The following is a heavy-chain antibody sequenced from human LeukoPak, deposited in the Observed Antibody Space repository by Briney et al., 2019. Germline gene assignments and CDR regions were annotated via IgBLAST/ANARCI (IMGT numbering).Heavy chain of an antibody. CDR3: ARGGLHSYGYSDY. V-gene: IGHV3-21*01. J-gene: IGHJ4*02. CDR2: ISSSSSYI. Sequence: PGGSLRLSCAASGFTFSNYSMNWVRQAPGKGLEWVSSISSSSSYIYYADSVKGRFTISRDNAKNSLYLQMNSLRAEDTAVYYCARGGLHSYGYSDYWGQGTLVTVSS. CDR1: GFTFSNYS. D-gene: IGHD5-18*01.